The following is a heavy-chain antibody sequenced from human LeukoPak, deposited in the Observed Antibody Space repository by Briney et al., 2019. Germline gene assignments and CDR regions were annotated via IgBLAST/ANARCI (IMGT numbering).Heavy chain of an antibody. D-gene: IGHD5-12*01. CDR1: GGSISTYY. V-gene: IGHV4-59*12. Sequence: PSETLSLTCIVSGGSISTYYWSWIRQPPGKGLEWIGYIYYSGSTNYNPSLKSRVTISVDTSKNQFSLKLSSVTAADTAVYYCARLRWLRYFDYWGQGTLVTVSS. CDR2: IYYSGST. J-gene: IGHJ4*02. CDR3: ARLRWLRYFDY.